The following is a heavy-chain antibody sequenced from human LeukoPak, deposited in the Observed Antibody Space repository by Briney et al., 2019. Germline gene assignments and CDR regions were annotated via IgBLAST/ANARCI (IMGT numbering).Heavy chain of an antibody. CDR1: GFTFSSYA. J-gene: IGHJ4*02. CDR2: IIGSGGST. D-gene: IGHD3-3*01. CDR3: TVEGPLYCFDY. V-gene: IGHV3-23*01. Sequence: GGSLRLSCAASGFTFSSYAMGWVRHAPGKGLEWVSAIIGSGGSTYYADSVKGRFTISRDNSKDTLYLQMNSLRAEGTAVYYCTVEGPLYCFDYWGQGTLVTVSS.